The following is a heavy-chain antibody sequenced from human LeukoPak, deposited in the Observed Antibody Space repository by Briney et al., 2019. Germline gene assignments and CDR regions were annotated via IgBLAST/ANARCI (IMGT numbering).Heavy chain of an antibody. J-gene: IGHJ4*02. V-gene: IGHV1-18*04. CDR1: GYTFTGYY. CDR2: ISAYNGNT. CDR3: ARLRIAAAGNWVDY. D-gene: IGHD6-13*01. Sequence: ASVKVSCKASGYTFTGYYMHWVRQAPGQGLEWMGWISAYNGNTNYAQKLQGRVTMTTDTSTSTAYMELRSLRSDDTAVYYCARLRIAAAGNWVDYWGQGTLVTVSS.